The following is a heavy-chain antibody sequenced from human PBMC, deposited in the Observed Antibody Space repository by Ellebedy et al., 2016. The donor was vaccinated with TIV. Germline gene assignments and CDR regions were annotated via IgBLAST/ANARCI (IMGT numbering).Heavy chain of an antibody. J-gene: IGHJ4*02. Sequence: GGSLRLSXAAPGFIFSSYAMSWVRQAPGKGLEWVSAFSGGARTTYYADSVKGRFTISRDDSKNTLYLQMNSLRAEDTAIYYGAKSVVATEIDYWGQGTLVTVSS. D-gene: IGHD5-12*01. CDR3: AKSVVATEIDY. CDR1: GFIFSSYA. CDR2: FSGGARTT. V-gene: IGHV3-23*01.